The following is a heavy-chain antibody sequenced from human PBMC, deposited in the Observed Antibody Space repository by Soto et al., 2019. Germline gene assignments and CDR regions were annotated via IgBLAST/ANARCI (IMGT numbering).Heavy chain of an antibody. Sequence: EVQLVESGGGLVQPGGSLRLSCAASGFTCGNYWMHWVRQAPGKGLVWVSRINRDGSSTTYADSAKGRFTISRDNAMNTLYLQMNSLRAEDTAVYYCVRDSSGSSFDPWGQGTLVTVSS. CDR1: GFTCGNYW. D-gene: IGHD3-22*01. J-gene: IGHJ5*02. CDR2: INRDGSST. CDR3: VRDSSGSSFDP. V-gene: IGHV3-74*03.